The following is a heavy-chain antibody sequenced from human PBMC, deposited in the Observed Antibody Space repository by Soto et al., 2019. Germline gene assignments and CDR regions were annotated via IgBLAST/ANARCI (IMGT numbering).Heavy chain of an antibody. CDR1: GFTFSSYA. D-gene: IGHD2-15*01. CDR2: ISGSGGST. V-gene: IGHV3-23*01. Sequence: GGSLRLSCAASGFTFSSYAMSWVGQAPGKGLEWVSAISGSGGSTYYADSVKGRFTISRDNSKNTLYLQLNSLRAEDTAVDYCATDQVVVAATSGYYYYMDVWGKGTTVTVSS. CDR3: ATDQVVVAATSGYYYYMDV. J-gene: IGHJ6*03.